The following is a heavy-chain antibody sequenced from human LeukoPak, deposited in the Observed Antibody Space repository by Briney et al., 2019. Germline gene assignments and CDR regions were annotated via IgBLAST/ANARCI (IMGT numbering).Heavy chain of an antibody. CDR2: ISYDGSNK. V-gene: IGHV3-30*04. Sequence: PGRSLRLSCAASGFTFSSYAMHWVRQAPGKGLEWVAVISYDGSNKYYADSVKGRFTISRDNSKNTLYLQMNSLRAEDTAVYYCARERVRGYSCGYLDYWGQGTLVTVSS. CDR1: GFTFSSYA. J-gene: IGHJ4*02. D-gene: IGHD5-18*01. CDR3: ARERVRGYSCGYLDY.